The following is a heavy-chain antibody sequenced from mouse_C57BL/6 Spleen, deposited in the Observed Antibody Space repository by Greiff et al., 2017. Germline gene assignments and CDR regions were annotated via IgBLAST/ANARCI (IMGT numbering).Heavy chain of an antibody. D-gene: IGHD1-1*01. CDR3: ARRGRNLPYAMDY. J-gene: IGHJ4*01. CDR2: IDPSDSYT. CDR1: GYTFTSYW. Sequence: QVQLQQPGAELVMPGASVKLSCKASGYTFTSYWMHWVKQRPGQGLDWIGEIDPSDSYTNYNQKFKGKSTLTVDKSSSTAYMQRSSRTSEDSAVYYCARRGRNLPYAMDYWGQGTSVTVSS. V-gene: IGHV1-69*01.